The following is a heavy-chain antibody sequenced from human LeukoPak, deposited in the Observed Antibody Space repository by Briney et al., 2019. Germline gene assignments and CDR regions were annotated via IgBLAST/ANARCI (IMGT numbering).Heavy chain of an antibody. CDR2: ISSSSCTI. Sequence: GGSLRLSCAASGFTFSSYSMNWVRQAPGKGLEWVSHISSSSCTIYYADSVKGRFTISRDNAKNSLYLQMNSLRAEDTAVYYCARDGSSGWTYNWFDPWGQGTLVTVSS. CDR1: GFTFSSYS. V-gene: IGHV3-48*01. D-gene: IGHD6-19*01. J-gene: IGHJ5*02. CDR3: ARDGSSGWTYNWFDP.